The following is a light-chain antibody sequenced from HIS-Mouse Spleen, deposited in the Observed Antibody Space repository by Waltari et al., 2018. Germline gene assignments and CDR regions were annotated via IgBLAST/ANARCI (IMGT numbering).Light chain of an antibody. Sequence: QSALTQPASVSGSPGQSITISCTGTSSDVGRYNLVTWYQQHPGKAPKLMIYEGSKRPSGVSNRFSGSKSGNTASLTISGLQAEDEADYYCCSYAGSSPHVVFGGGTKLTVL. CDR1: SSDVGRYNL. CDR3: CSYAGSSPHVV. V-gene: IGLV2-23*01. CDR2: EGS. J-gene: IGLJ2*01.